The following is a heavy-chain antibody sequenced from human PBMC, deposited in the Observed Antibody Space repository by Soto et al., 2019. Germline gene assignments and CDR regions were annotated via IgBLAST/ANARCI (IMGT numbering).Heavy chain of an antibody. Sequence: SETLSLTCTVSGGPISSYYWSWIRQPPGKGLEWIGYIYYSGSTNYNPSLKSRVTISVDTSKNQFSLKLSSVTAADTAVYYCARGVLTGSNWFDPWGQGTLVTVSS. CDR1: GGPISSYY. V-gene: IGHV4-59*01. D-gene: IGHD3-9*01. CDR3: ARGVLTGSNWFDP. J-gene: IGHJ5*02. CDR2: IYYSGST.